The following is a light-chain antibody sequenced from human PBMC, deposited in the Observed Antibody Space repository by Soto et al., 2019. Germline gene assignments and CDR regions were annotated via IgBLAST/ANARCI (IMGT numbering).Light chain of an antibody. J-gene: IGKJ4*01. Sequence: DLQMTQSPSSVSASVGDRVTITCRASQGINNWLAWYQQKPGNAPKLLIYTTSRLQSGAPPGFSGGGSGTDFALTISSLQPGDFATYYCQQSNSFPLTCGGGTEVEIK. CDR2: TTS. CDR1: QGINNW. V-gene: IGKV1-12*01. CDR3: QQSNSFPLT.